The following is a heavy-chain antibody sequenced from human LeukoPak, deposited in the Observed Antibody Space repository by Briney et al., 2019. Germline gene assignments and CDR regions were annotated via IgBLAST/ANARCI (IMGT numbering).Heavy chain of an antibody. J-gene: IGHJ5*02. V-gene: IGHV4-59*01. CDR2: VHYSGST. Sequence: SETLSLTCTVSGGSISNYYWTWIRQPPGKGLEWIGFVHYSGSTNYNPSLKSRVTIPLDTSKNQFSLKLTSVTAADTAVYYCARGTVPWPWGQGTLVTVSS. CDR3: ARGTVPWP. CDR1: GGSISNYY.